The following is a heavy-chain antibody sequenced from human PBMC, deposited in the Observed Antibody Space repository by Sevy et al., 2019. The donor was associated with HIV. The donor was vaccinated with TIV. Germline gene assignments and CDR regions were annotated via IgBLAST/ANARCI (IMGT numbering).Heavy chain of an antibody. J-gene: IGHJ6*02. CDR3: TRDGGGGNILASYYYYDMDV. CDR2: IRSKDYGGTT. D-gene: IGHD2-21*01. CDR1: GFTFGDFA. V-gene: IGHV3-49*03. Sequence: GGSLRLSCTTSGFTFGDFAMSWFRQAPGKGLEWVGFIRSKDYGGTTEYAGSVKGRFTISRDDSKNITYMQMNSLKTKDTAVYFCTRDGGGGNILASYYYYDMDVWGQGTTVTVSS.